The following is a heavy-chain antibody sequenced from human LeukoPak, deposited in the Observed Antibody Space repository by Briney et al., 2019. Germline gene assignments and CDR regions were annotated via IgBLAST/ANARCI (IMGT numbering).Heavy chain of an antibody. CDR2: INPNSGDT. V-gene: IGHV1-2*02. Sequence: GASVKVSCRASGYTFSGQYIHWVRQSPGQGLEWMGWINPNSGDTDYAQNFQGRVTMTRDTSISTAYIELSSLRSDDTAVYYCASYSTSSGDAFDIWGQGTMVTVSS. CDR1: GYTFSGQY. J-gene: IGHJ3*02. CDR3: ASYSTSSGDAFDI. D-gene: IGHD6-6*01.